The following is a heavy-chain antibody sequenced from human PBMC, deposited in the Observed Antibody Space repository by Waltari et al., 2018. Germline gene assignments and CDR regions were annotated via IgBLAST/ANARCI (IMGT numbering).Heavy chain of an antibody. V-gene: IGHV4-39*01. Sequence: QLQLQESGPGLVKPSETLSLTCTVSGDSITSRDHFWAWIRQSPGKGLERIGSINYSGRPHYNPSLKSRVTISVDTSKNQFSLRLSSATAADTGVYYCARRVGIGDYFDYWGQGTLVTVSS. J-gene: IGHJ4*02. D-gene: IGHD2-21*01. CDR1: GDSITSRDHF. CDR3: ARRVGIGDYFDY. CDR2: INYSGRP.